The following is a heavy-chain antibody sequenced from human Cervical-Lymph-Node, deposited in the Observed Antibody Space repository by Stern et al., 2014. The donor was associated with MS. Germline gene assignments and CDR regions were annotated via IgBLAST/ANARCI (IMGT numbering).Heavy chain of an antibody. CDR2: IIPIFGTA. J-gene: IGHJ6*02. D-gene: IGHD3-22*01. CDR1: GGTFSSYA. Sequence: QMQLVQSGAEVKKPGSSVKVSCKASGGTFSSYAIRWVRQAPGQGLEWMGGIIPIFGTANSAQKFQGRVTITADESTSTAYMELSSLRSEDTAVYYCARPTTDSSGYYYYYGMDVWGQGTTVTVSS. V-gene: IGHV1-69*01. CDR3: ARPTTDSSGYYYYYGMDV.